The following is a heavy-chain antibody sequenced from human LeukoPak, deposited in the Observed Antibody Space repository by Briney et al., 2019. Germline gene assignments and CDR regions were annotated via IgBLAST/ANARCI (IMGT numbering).Heavy chain of an antibody. CDR2: ISYDGSNK. CDR3: AKVGTDTTTVYSLDY. V-gene: IGHV3-30*18. CDR1: GFTFSSYG. J-gene: IGHJ4*02. D-gene: IGHD2-21*01. Sequence: GGSLRLSCAASGFTFSSYGMHWVRQAPGKGLEWVAVISYDGSNKYYADSVKGRFTISRDNSKNTLYLQMNSLRAEDTAVYYRAKVGTDTTTVYSLDYWGQGTLVTVSS.